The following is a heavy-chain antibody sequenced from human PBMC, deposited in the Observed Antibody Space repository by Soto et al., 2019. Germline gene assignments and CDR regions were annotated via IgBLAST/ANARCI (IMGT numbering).Heavy chain of an antibody. CDR1: GVTFYNTW. CDR2: VKSKTDGGAT. J-gene: IGHJ4*02. V-gene: IGHV3-15*01. Sequence: GGSLRLSCTAAGVTFYNTWMSWVRQAPGKGLEWVGRVKSKTDGGATNYTAPVKGRFTISRDDSKNTLYLQMNSLQTDDTAVYYCTTDRRSGYDPQFDFWGQGTLVTVSS. CDR3: TTDRRSGYDPQFDF. D-gene: IGHD5-12*01.